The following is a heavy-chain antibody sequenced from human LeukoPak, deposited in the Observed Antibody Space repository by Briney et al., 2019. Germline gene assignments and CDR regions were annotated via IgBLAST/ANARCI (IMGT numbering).Heavy chain of an antibody. Sequence: PGRSLRLSCAASGFTFSSYGMHWVRQAPGKGLEWVAVISYDGSNKYYADSVKGRFTISRDNSKNTLYLQMNSLRAEDTAVYYCAKDVGGVTVTATPYLVYWGQGTLVTVSS. CDR2: ISYDGSNK. CDR3: AKDVGGVTVTATPYLVY. D-gene: IGHD4-17*01. CDR1: GFTFSSYG. J-gene: IGHJ4*02. V-gene: IGHV3-30*18.